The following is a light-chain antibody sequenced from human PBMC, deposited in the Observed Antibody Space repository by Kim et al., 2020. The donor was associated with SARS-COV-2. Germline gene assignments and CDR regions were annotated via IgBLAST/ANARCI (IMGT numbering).Light chain of an antibody. Sequence: DIQMTQSPSSLSASVGDRVTITCRASQSISTYLNWYQQKPGKAPKLLIYGASYLPSGVPSRFSGSGSGTDFTLTISSLQPEDFATYYCQQGYSTFGQGTKLEI. CDR2: GAS. CDR3: QQGYST. J-gene: IGKJ2*01. V-gene: IGKV1-39*01. CDR1: QSISTY.